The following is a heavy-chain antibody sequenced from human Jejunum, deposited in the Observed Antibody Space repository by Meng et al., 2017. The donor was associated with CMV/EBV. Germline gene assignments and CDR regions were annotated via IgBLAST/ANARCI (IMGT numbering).Heavy chain of an antibody. CDR3: ARLSDS. J-gene: IGHJ4*02. D-gene: IGHD2-15*01. CDR1: EYTFRGYA. CDR2: ILAHGVTT. V-gene: IGHV3-23*01. Sequence: SLRRSCVASEYTFRGYAMDWVRQAPGKGLEWVSAILAHGVTTYYADSVKGRFTISRDNSKNTLYLQMNSLRAEDTAVYYCARLSDSWGQGTLVTVSS.